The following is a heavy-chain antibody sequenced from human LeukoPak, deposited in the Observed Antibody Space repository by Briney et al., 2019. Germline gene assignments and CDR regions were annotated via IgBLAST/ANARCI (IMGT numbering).Heavy chain of an antibody. V-gene: IGHV3-11*01. CDR2: ISGNGGTK. CDR1: GFTVSDNY. Sequence: GGSLRLSCVVSGFTVSDNYMSWVRQAPGKGLEWVSYISGNGGTKYDADSVKGRFIMTRDSAKKSVYLQMTSLRVEDTAVYYCAKDPVNWGQDSGTFDIWGQGTMVTVSS. CDR3: AKDPVNWGQDSGTFDI. D-gene: IGHD3-16*01. J-gene: IGHJ3*02.